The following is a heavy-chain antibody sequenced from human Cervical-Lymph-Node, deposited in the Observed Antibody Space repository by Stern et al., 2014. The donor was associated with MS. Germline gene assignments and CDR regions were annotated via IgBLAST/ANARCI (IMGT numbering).Heavy chain of an antibody. CDR2: VNGDGSNT. V-gene: IGHV3-74*02. CDR3: TRGGGPFY. Sequence: VQLVESGGGLVQPGGSLKLSCAASGFTFSSSWMNWVRQAPGKGLVWVSRVNGDGSNTTSADSAKGRSTVSRATDKNTLYMQMSSLRAENTAVYYCTRGGGPFYWGQGALVTVSS. J-gene: IGHJ4*02. CDR1: GFTFSSSW. D-gene: IGHD3-16*01.